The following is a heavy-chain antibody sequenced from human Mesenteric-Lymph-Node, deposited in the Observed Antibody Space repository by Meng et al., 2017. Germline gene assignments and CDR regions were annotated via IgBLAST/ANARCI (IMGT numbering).Heavy chain of an antibody. J-gene: IGHJ4*02. CDR1: GFTFTDHY. CDR2: ITNTPNRYPT. V-gene: IGHV3-72*01. D-gene: IGHD2/OR15-2a*01. CDR3: ARDTSTSLDY. Sequence: EVQLVESGGGLVQPGGPLRLSCAASGFTFTDHYMHWVRQAPGKGLEWVGRITNTPNRYPTNYAASVKGRFTISRDDSKNSLYLEMNSLKIEDTAVYYCARDTSTSLDYWGQGALVTVSS.